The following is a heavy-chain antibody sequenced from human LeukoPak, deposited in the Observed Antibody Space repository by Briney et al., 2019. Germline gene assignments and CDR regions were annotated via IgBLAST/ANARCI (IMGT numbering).Heavy chain of an antibody. J-gene: IGHJ4*02. CDR3: VRSLGWLFNF. CDR1: GDSISSGSHN. Sequence: SETLSLTCTVSGDSISSGSHNWGWIRQPPGKGLEWIGSIYYSGITYYNPSLKSRVTISVDTSKNQFSLKLNSVTAADTAVYYCVRSLGWLFNFWGQGTLVTVSS. V-gene: IGHV4-39*01. D-gene: IGHD3-22*01. CDR2: IYYSGIT.